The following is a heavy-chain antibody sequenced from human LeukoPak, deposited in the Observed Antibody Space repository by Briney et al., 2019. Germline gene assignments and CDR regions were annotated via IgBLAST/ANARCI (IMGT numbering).Heavy chain of an antibody. Sequence: SETLSLTCAVFGGSFSSYFWSWIRQSPGKWLEWIGEINHSGSTNYNPSLKSRVTISLGTSKNQFSLRLSSVTAADTAVYYCTYSGSNYPDYWGQGTLVIVSS. J-gene: IGHJ4*02. V-gene: IGHV4-34*01. CDR1: GGSFSSYF. CDR3: TYSGSNYPDY. D-gene: IGHD1-26*01. CDR2: INHSGST.